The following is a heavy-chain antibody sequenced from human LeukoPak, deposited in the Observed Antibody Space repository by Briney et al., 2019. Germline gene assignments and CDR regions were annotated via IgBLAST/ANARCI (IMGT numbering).Heavy chain of an antibody. CDR1: GGSISSSSYY. D-gene: IGHD1-7*01. V-gene: IGHV4-39*01. Sequence: SETLSLTCTVSGGSISSSSYYWGWIRQPPGERLEWIGSIYYSGGTYYNPSLKSRVTISVDPSKNQFSPKLSSVTAADTAVYYCARLRTTHDAFDIWGQGTMVTVSS. CDR3: ARLRTTHDAFDI. J-gene: IGHJ3*02. CDR2: IYYSGGT.